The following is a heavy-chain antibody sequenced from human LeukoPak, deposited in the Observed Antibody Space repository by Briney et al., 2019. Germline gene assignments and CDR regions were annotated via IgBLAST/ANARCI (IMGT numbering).Heavy chain of an antibody. CDR1: GFTFSSYE. Sequence: GGSLRLSCAASGFTFSSYEMNWVRQAPGKGLEWVSAISGPGTSTYYADSVKGRFTISRDNSKNTLYLQINNLRADDTAVYYCAKVLPGSGTYYNQDLDYWGQGTLVTVSS. V-gene: IGHV3-23*01. CDR2: ISGPGTST. D-gene: IGHD3-10*01. J-gene: IGHJ4*02. CDR3: AKVLPGSGTYYNQDLDY.